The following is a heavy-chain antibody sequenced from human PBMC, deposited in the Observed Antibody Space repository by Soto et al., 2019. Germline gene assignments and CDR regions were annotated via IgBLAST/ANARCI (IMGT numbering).Heavy chain of an antibody. CDR2: IKADGTEK. V-gene: IGHV3-7*03. CDR1: GFTFSSYW. J-gene: IGHJ6*02. Sequence: VHLVESGGDLVQPGGSLRLSCVGSGFTFSSYWMGWVRQTPGKGLEWVATIKADGTEKYYVDSVKGRFTFSRDNAKTSVYLEMNSLRDEDTAVYYCVTAVRGYNANGDLWGQGTTVTVSS. CDR3: VTAVRGYNANGDL. D-gene: IGHD5-12*01.